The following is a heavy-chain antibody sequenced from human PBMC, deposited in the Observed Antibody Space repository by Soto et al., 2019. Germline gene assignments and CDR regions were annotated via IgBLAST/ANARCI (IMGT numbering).Heavy chain of an antibody. CDR3: AREGRGKKAGYNGLVSLGY. J-gene: IGHJ4*02. V-gene: IGHV1-69*06. D-gene: IGHD2-2*02. CDR2: IIPIFNST. Sequence: SVKVSCKVSGSRFSNYVISWVRQAPGHGLEWLGRIIPIFNSTKYAQSFQGRVTITADKSTSTASLELSSLRSDDTAVYYCAREGRGKKAGYNGLVSLGYWGQGTMVTVYS. CDR1: GSRFSNYV.